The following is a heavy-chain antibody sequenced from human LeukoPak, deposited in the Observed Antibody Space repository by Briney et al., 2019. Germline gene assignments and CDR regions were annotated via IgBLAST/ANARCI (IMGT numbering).Heavy chain of an antibody. Sequence: GGSLRLSCAASGFTFSDDYMSWIRQAPGKGLEWVSYISSSGNTIFYADSVKGRFTLSRDNAKNSLYLQMNSLRAEDTAVYYRARVQPHYYDSSGYPLDYWGQGTLVTVSS. CDR1: GFTFSDDY. CDR2: ISSSGNTI. D-gene: IGHD3-22*01. V-gene: IGHV3-11*01. CDR3: ARVQPHYYDSSGYPLDY. J-gene: IGHJ4*02.